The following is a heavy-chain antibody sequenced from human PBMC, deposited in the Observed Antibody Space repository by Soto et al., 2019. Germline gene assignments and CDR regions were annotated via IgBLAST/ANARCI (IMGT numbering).Heavy chain of an antibody. D-gene: IGHD6-19*01. J-gene: IGHJ4*02. CDR2: ISTFNGNA. Sequence: GASVKVSCKASGYTFSSNGVSWVRQAPGQGLEWMGWISTFNGNAHYAQKFQGRVTMTTDTSTNTAYMELTSLSSDDTAVYYCARLHGYSSGWYDYWGQGTLVPVSS. V-gene: IGHV1-18*04. CDR3: ARLHGYSSGWYDY. CDR1: GYTFSSNG.